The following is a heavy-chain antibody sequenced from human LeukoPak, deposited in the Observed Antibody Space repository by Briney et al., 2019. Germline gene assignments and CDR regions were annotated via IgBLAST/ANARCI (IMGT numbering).Heavy chain of an antibody. CDR2: IDAGNGNT. CDR1: GGTFSSYA. D-gene: IGHD2-15*01. J-gene: IGHJ6*02. Sequence: ASVKVSCKASGGTFSSYAISWVRQAPGQRLEWMGWIDAGNGNTKYPQKFQGRVTITRDTSASTAYMELRSLRSEDTAVYYYARAYCTGGSCLYYYYYGMDVWGQGTTVTVSS. V-gene: IGHV1-3*01. CDR3: ARAYCTGGSCLYYYYYGMDV.